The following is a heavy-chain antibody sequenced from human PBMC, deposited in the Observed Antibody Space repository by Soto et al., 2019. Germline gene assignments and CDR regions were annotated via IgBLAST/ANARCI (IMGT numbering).Heavy chain of an antibody. J-gene: IGHJ4*02. CDR3: VKQAHGFDGVAFDY. CDR1: GFIFSEST. D-gene: IGHD3-9*01. V-gene: IGHV3-64D*06. CDR2: VSTSGRST. Sequence: EVQLVESGGGLVQPGGSLRLSCSASGFIFSESTIYWVRQVPGKGLEAISAVSTSGRSTYYADSVTDTFTISRDNSKNTLFLQMGSLRPEDTAIYYCVKQAHGFDGVAFDYGGQGTQVTVAS.